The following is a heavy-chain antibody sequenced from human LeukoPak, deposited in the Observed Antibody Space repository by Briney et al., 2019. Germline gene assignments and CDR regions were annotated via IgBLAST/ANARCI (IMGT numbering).Heavy chain of an antibody. V-gene: IGHV1-2*02. J-gene: IGHJ6*02. CDR3: AREYCSSTSCYPHYYGMDV. D-gene: IGHD2-2*01. Sequence: GASVKVSCKASGYTFTGYYMHWVRQAPGQGLEWMGWINPNSGGTNYAQKVQGRVTMTRDTSISTAYMELSRLRSDDTAVYYCAREYCSSTSCYPHYYGMDVWGQGTTVTVSS. CDR1: GYTFTGYY. CDR2: INPNSGGT.